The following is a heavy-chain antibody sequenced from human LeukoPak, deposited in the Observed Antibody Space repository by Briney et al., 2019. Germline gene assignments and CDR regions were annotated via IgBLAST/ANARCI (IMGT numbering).Heavy chain of an antibody. J-gene: IGHJ4*02. CDR3: VRDGSSWGNFDY. CDR2: LSSSSSVI. Sequence: GGSLRLSCAASGLTLSRYWMHWVRQAPGKGLEWVSYLSSSSSVIYHADSVKGRFTISRDNAKNSLYLQMNSLRTEDTAVYYCVRDGSSWGNFDYWGQGTLVSVSS. D-gene: IGHD7-27*01. CDR1: GLTLSRYW. V-gene: IGHV3-48*01.